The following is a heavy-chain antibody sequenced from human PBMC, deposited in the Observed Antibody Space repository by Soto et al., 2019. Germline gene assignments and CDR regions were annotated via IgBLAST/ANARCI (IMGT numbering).Heavy chain of an antibody. Sequence: QITLKESGPSPVKPTQTLTVTCTFSGFSLSNSGVGVAWIRQPPGKALEWLALIYGDNDKRYSPSLKTRLTISKDTSKTQVVLTMSNMDPVDTATYYCAHCTLHDYGDYDPGTSLVFDSWGQGTLVTVSS. D-gene: IGHD4-17*01. CDR3: AHCTLHDYGDYDPGTSLVFDS. CDR2: IYGDNDK. CDR1: GFSLSNSGVG. V-gene: IGHV2-5*02. J-gene: IGHJ4*02.